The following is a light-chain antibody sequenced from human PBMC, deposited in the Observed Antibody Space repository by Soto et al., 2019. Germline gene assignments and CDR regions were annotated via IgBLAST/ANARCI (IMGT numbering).Light chain of an antibody. CDR1: SSDVGGYNY. V-gene: IGLV2-14*01. CDR2: DVS. J-gene: IGLJ1*01. Sequence: QSVLTQPASVSGSPGQSITISCTGTSSDVGGYNYVSWYQQHPGKAPKLMIYDVSNRPSGVSNRFSGSKSGNTASLTISGLQAEDEAGYYCSSHTSSSTTVFGTGTKVTVL. CDR3: SSHTSSSTTV.